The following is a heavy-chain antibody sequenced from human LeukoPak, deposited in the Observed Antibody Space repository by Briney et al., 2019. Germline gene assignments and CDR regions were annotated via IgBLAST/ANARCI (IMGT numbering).Heavy chain of an antibody. V-gene: IGHV4-61*01. CDR2: IYYSGST. CDR1: GGSVSSGSYS. CDR3: AREWYSSSLYYYYYGMDV. J-gene: IGHJ6*02. Sequence: SETLSLTCTVSGGSVSSGSYSGSWIRQPPGKGLEWIGYIYYSGSTNYNPSLKSRVTISVDTSKNQFSLKLSSVTAADTAVYYCAREWYSSSLYYYYYGMDVWGQGTTVTVSS. D-gene: IGHD6-13*01.